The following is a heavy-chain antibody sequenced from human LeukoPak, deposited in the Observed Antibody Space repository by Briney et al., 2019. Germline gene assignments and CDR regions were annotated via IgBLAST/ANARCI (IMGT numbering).Heavy chain of an antibody. V-gene: IGHV5-51*01. CDR3: ARRGDSYGRFDY. D-gene: IGHD5-18*01. CDR2: ISPGDYDT. CDR1: GYNCTNYW. Sequence: GESRKISCKASGYNCTNYWIGWVRQMPGKGLEWIGIISPGDYDTRYSPSFQGQVTISADKSICTAYLQWSSLKASDTAMYYCARRGDSYGRFDYWGQGILVTVSS. J-gene: IGHJ4*02.